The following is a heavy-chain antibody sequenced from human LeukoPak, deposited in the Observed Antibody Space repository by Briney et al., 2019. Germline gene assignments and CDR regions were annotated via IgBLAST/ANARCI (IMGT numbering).Heavy chain of an antibody. Sequence: ASVKVSCKASGYTFTGYYMHWVRQAPGQGLEWMGWINPSSGGTNYAQKFQGRVTMTRDTSISTAYMELSRLRSDDTAVYYCAREIRHSGYDSDYWGQGTLVTVSS. CDR2: INPSSGGT. V-gene: IGHV1-2*02. CDR1: GYTFTGYY. CDR3: AREIRHSGYDSDY. D-gene: IGHD5-12*01. J-gene: IGHJ4*02.